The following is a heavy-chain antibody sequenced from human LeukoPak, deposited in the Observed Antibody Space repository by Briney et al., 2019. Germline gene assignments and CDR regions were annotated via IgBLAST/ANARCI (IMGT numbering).Heavy chain of an antibody. CDR1: GYTFTSYG. D-gene: IGHD3-3*01. J-gene: IGHJ6*03. CDR2: ISAYNGNT. Sequence: GASVKVSCKASGYTFTSYGISWVRQAPGQGLEWMGWISAYNGNTNYAQKLQGRVTMTTDTSTSTAYMELRSLRSDDTAVYYCAREPHPYDFWSGYSSKRWYYYYYMDVWGKGTTVTVSS. V-gene: IGHV1-18*01. CDR3: AREPHPYDFWSGYSSKRWYYYYYMDV.